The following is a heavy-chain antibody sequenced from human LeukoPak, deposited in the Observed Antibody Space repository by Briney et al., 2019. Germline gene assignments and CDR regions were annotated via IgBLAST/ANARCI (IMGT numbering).Heavy chain of an antibody. J-gene: IGHJ4*02. CDR1: GGSISSYY. V-gene: IGHV4-59*12. CDR3: AGRVNQRDY. CDR2: IYYSGST. D-gene: IGHD2-2*01. Sequence: SETLSLTCTVSGGSISSYYWSWIRQPPGKGLEWIGYIYYSGSTNYNPSLKSRVTISVDTSKNQFSLKLSSVTAADTAVYYCAGRVNQRDYWGQGTLVTVSS.